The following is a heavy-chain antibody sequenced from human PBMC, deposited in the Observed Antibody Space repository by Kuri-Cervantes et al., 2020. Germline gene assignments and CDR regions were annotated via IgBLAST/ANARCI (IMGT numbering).Heavy chain of an antibody. Sequence: ASVKVSCKASGYTFTGYYMHWVRQAPGQGLEWMGWINPNSGGTNYAQKFQGRVTMTRDTSISTAYMELSRLRSEDTAVYYCARAVGYCSTISCYEGVWFDPWGQGTLVTVSS. V-gene: IGHV1-2*02. CDR3: ARAVGYCSTISCYEGVWFDP. CDR1: GYTFTGYY. J-gene: IGHJ5*02. CDR2: INPNSGGT. D-gene: IGHD2-2*01.